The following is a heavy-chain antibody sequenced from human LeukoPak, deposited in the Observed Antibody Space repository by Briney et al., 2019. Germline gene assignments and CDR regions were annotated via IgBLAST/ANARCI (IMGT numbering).Heavy chain of an antibody. D-gene: IGHD1-14*01. V-gene: IGHV3-30*02. CDR3: ARDRGGDNPGDFDY. CDR2: IRYDGSNK. Sequence: GGSLRLSCAASGFTFSNYGMHWVRQAPGKGLEWVAFIRYDGSNKYYADSVKGRFTISRDNSKNTLYLQMNSLRAEDTAVYYCARDRGGDNPGDFDYWGQGTLVTVSS. J-gene: IGHJ4*02. CDR1: GFTFSNYG.